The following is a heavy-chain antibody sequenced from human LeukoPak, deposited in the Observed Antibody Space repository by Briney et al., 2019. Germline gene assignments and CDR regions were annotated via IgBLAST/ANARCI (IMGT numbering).Heavy chain of an antibody. CDR1: GFTFSSYA. CDR3: ARDRYFDWLYYYYGMDV. J-gene: IGHJ6*02. Sequence: GRSLRLSCAASGFTFSSYAMHWVRPAPGKGLEWVAVISYDGSNKYYADSVKGRFTISRDNSKNTLYLQMNSLRAEDTAVYYCARDRYFDWLYYYYGMDVWGQGTTVTVSS. CDR2: ISYDGSNK. V-gene: IGHV3-30*04. D-gene: IGHD3-9*01.